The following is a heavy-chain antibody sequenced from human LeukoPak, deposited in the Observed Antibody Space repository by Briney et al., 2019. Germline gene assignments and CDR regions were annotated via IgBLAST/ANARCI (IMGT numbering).Heavy chain of an antibody. CDR3: TKDPNGDYVGAFDP. J-gene: IGHJ5*02. CDR1: GFTFSSYW. CDR2: IRQDGSEK. V-gene: IGHV3-7*03. D-gene: IGHD4-17*01. Sequence: GGSLRLSCAASGFTFSSYWMMWLRQAPGKGLEWVANIRQDGSEKNYVDSVKGRFTISGDNAKISLYLQMNSLRAEDTAVYYCTKDPNGDYVGAFDPWGQGTLVTVSS.